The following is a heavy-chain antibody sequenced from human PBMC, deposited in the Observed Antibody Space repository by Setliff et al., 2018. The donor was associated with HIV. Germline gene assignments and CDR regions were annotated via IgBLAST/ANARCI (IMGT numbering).Heavy chain of an antibody. J-gene: IGHJ6*03. CDR2: IYHTGSS. D-gene: IGHD2-8*02. Sequence: PSETLSLTCSVSGYSISSRYYWGWIRQSPGKGLEWIGNIYHTGSSYYNPSLNDRATISLDTSKTQFSLKLSSVTAADTAVYYCARVSSTYWYSIFRNYYYHMDVWGKGTTVTVSS. CDR3: ARVSSTYWYSIFRNYYYHMDV. CDR1: GYSISSRYY. V-gene: IGHV4-38-2*02.